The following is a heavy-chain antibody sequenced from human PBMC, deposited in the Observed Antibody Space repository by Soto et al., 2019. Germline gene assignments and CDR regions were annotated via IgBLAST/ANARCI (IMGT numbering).Heavy chain of an antibody. CDR3: ARESAVAALDP. CDR1: GYTFTSYG. CDR2: ISAYNGNT. D-gene: IGHD5-12*01. V-gene: IGHV1-18*01. Sequence: QVQLVQSGAEVKKPGASVKVSCKASGYTFTSYGISWVRQAPGQGLEWRGWISAYNGNTNYAQKLQGRGTMTTDTSPSTAYRELRSLRSDDTAVYYGARESAVAALDPWGQGTLVTVSS. J-gene: IGHJ5*02.